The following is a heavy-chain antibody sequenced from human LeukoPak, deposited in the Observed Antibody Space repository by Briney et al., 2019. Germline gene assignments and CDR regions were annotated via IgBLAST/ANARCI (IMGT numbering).Heavy chain of an antibody. V-gene: IGHV3-15*01. CDR1: GFTFSNAW. D-gene: IGHD5-12*01. CDR2: IKSKTDGGTT. J-gene: IGHJ3*01. CDR3: ARDIVLYSGYDLENAFNV. Sequence: GGSLRLSCAASGFTFSNAWMSWVRQAPGKGLEWVGRIKSKTDGGTTDYAAPVKGRFTISRDNSKNTLYLQMNSLRAEDTAVYYCARDIVLYSGYDLENAFNVWGHGTMVTVSS.